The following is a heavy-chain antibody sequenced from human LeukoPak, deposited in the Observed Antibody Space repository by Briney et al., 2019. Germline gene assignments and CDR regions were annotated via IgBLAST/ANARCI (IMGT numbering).Heavy chain of an antibody. Sequence: GGSLRLSCAASGFTFSSYSMNWVRQAPGKGLEWVSSISSSSSYIYYADSVKGRFTISRDNAKNSLYLQMNSLRAEDTAVYYCAREGGSGSYYKGAYYYYGMDVWGQGTTVTVSS. CDR3: AREGGSGSYYKGAYYYYGMDV. D-gene: IGHD3-10*01. CDR1: GFTFSSYS. V-gene: IGHV3-21*01. J-gene: IGHJ6*02. CDR2: ISSSSSYI.